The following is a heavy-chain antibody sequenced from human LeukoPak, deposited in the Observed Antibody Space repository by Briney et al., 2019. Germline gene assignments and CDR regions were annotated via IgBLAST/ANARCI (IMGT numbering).Heavy chain of an antibody. D-gene: IGHD6-6*01. V-gene: IGHV3-48*02. CDR3: ARSANPGVHDFDP. Sequence: GGSLRLSCTASGFAFSSYAMAWVRQAPGKGLEWLSYISSSSKINYADSVKGRFTISRDNAKNSLYLQMISLRDEDTAVYYCARSANPGVHDFDPWGQGTLVIVSS. CDR1: GFAFSSYA. CDR2: ISSSSKI. J-gene: IGHJ5*02.